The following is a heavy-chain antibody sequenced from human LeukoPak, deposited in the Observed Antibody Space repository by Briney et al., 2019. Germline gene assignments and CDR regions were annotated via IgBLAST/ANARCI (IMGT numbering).Heavy chain of an antibody. Sequence: GGSLRLSCAASGFTFSGSAMHWVRQASGKGLEWVGRIRSKANSYATAYAASVKGRLTISRDDSKNTAYLQMNSLKTEDTAVYYCTRDSGSYGLFFDWGQGTLVTVSS. CDR1: GFTFSGSA. CDR3: TRDSGSYGLFFD. V-gene: IGHV3-73*01. J-gene: IGHJ4*02. D-gene: IGHD1-26*01. CDR2: IRSKANSYAT.